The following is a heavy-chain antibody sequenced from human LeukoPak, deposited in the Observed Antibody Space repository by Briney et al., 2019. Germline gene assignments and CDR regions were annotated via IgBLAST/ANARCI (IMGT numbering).Heavy chain of an antibody. CDR2: ISSSGSTI. CDR3: ARVVAAGIGEFFDY. J-gene: IGHJ4*02. D-gene: IGHD6-13*01. V-gene: IGHV3-11*01. CDR1: GFTFSDYY. Sequence: KTGGSLRLSCAASGFTFSDYYMSWIRRAPGKGLEWVSYISSSGSTIYYADSVKGRFTISRDNARNSLYLQMNSLRAEDTAVYYCARVVAAGIGEFFDYWGQGTLVTVSS.